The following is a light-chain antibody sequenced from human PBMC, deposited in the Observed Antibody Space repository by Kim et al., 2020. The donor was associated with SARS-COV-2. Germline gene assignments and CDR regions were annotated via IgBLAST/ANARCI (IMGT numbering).Light chain of an antibody. CDR3: RQCHNPPQLYA. V-gene: IGKV1-33*01. Sequence: DIQMTQSPSSLSASVGDRVTITCQASQDISNYLNWYQQKPGEAPRTLMYGASTLETGVPSSFSGSGSGTDFILTISSLQPEDIATHYCRQCHNPPQLYACGQGTKLEI. J-gene: IGKJ2*01. CDR1: QDISNY. CDR2: GAS.